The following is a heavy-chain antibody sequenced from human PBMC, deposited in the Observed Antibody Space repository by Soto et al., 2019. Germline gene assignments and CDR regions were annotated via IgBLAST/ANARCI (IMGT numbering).Heavy chain of an antibody. J-gene: IGHJ6*02. CDR1: GYSFTSYW. Sequence: GESLNISCKGSGYSFTSYWIGWVRQMPGKGLEWMGIIYPGDSDTRYSPSFQGQVTISADKSISTAYLQWSSLKASDTAMYYCARLRYSSSLGYYYYGMDVWGQGTTVTVSS. CDR2: IYPGDSDT. CDR3: ARLRYSSSLGYYYYGMDV. V-gene: IGHV5-51*01. D-gene: IGHD6-6*01.